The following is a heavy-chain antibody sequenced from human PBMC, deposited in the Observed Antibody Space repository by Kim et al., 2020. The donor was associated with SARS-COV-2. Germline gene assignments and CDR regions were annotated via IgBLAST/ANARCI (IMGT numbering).Heavy chain of an antibody. CDR3: ARLSLYYYGSGSYYTN. J-gene: IGHJ4*02. V-gene: IGHV4-59*08. Sequence: SLKSRVTISVDTSKNQFSLKLSSVTAADTAVYYCARLSLYYYGSGSYYTNWGQGTLVTVSS. D-gene: IGHD3-10*01.